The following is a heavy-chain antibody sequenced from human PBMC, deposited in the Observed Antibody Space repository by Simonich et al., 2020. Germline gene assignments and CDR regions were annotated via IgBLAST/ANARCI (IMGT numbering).Heavy chain of an antibody. Sequence: QVQLVQSGAEVKKPGASVKVSCKASGYTFTSYVFSWVRQAPGQGLEWMGWISTYHGNTNDAQKRQGRVTMTTDTSTSTAYMGLRSLRSDDTAVYYCARASRGTWWYYYFDYWGQGTLVTVSS. J-gene: IGHJ4*02. CDR1: GYTFTSYV. D-gene: IGHD2-15*01. CDR2: ISTYHGNT. CDR3: ARASRGTWWYYYFDY. V-gene: IGHV1-18*01.